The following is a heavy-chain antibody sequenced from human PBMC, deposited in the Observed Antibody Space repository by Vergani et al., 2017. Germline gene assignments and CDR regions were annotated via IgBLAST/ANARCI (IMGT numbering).Heavy chain of an antibody. CDR1: GFRFSDYG. CDR3: AKFPLNITTPDRVDF. V-gene: IGHV3-30*18. J-gene: IGHJ4*02. D-gene: IGHD1-1*01. CDR2: ISYDGDTT. Sequence: HVQMVESGGGVVQPGRSLRLSCAVPGFRFSDYGMHWVRQAPGRGLEWVALISYDGDTTYYEDSVKGRFTISRDNSKNTLFLQMHSLRVEDTALYYCAKFPLNITTPDRVDFWGQGSLVTVSS.